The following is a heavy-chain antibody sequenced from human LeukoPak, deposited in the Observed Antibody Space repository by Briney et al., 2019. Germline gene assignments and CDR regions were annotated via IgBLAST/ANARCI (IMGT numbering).Heavy chain of an antibody. Sequence: SETLSLTCTVSGGSISSGSYYWSWIRQPAGKGLEWIGRIYTSGSTNYNPSLKSRVTISVDTSKNQFSLKLSSVTAADTATYYCARGGDYYDSSGYYNDAFDIWGQGTMVTVSS. CDR3: ARGGDYYDSSGYYNDAFDI. V-gene: IGHV4-61*02. CDR1: GGSISSGSYY. J-gene: IGHJ3*02. CDR2: IYTSGST. D-gene: IGHD3-22*01.